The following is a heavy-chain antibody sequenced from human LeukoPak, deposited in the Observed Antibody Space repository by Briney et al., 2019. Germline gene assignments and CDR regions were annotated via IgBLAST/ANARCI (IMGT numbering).Heavy chain of an antibody. CDR3: ARLPSQGSSSWEGDY. CDR1: GYSFTSYW. J-gene: IGHJ4*02. CDR2: IYPGDSDT. V-gene: IGHV5-51*01. Sequence: GESLKNSCKGSGYSFTSYWIGWVRQMPGKGLEWMGIIYPGDSDTRYSPSFQGQVTISADKSISTAYLQWSSLKASDTAMYYCARLPSQGSSSWEGDYWGQGTLVTVSS. D-gene: IGHD6-13*01.